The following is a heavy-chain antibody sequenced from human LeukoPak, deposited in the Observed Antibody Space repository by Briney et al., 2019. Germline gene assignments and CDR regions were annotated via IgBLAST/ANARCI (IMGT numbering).Heavy chain of an antibody. CDR1: GFTFSSYG. D-gene: IGHD3-16*01. J-gene: IGHJ4*02. CDR3: AKETYSHAHIDY. V-gene: IGHV3-30*02. Sequence: PGGSLRLSCAASGFTFSSYGMHWVRQPPGKGLEWVAFIRFDGNNKYYADSLKGRFTISRDNSKNTLYLQMKSLRAEDTAVYYCAKETYSHAHIDYWGQGTLVTVSS. CDR2: IRFDGNNK.